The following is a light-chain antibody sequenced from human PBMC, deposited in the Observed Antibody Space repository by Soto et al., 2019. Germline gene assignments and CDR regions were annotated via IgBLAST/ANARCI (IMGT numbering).Light chain of an antibody. V-gene: IGLV1-40*01. CDR1: SSNIGAGYD. CDR3: QSYASSLGGGV. J-gene: IGLJ3*02. CDR2: GNS. Sequence: QSVVTQPPSVSGAPGQRVTISCTGSSSNIGAGYDVHWYQQLPGTAPKLLIYGNSNRPSGVPDRFSGSKSGTSASLAITGLRAEDEADYYCQSYASSLGGGVFGGGTKLTVL.